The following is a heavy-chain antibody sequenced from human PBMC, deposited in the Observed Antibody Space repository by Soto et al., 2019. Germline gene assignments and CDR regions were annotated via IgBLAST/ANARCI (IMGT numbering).Heavy chain of an antibody. CDR3: ARATGTLRSRNCDY. Sequence: PSGTLSLTCSVSGGSISTVGHYWTWIRQPPGKGLEWIGSIYHTGSTYYSKSLRSRLTMSVDTSKSQFSLRLSSVTAADTAVYYCARATGTLRSRNCDYWGKGSLVTVSS. J-gene: IGHJ4*02. D-gene: IGHD1-1*01. CDR1: GGSISTVGHY. V-gene: IGHV4-31*03. CDR2: IYHTGST.